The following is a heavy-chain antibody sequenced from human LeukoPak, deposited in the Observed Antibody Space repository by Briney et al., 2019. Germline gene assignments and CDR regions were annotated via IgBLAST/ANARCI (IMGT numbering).Heavy chain of an antibody. CDR3: ATQGGYSSSWYAFHYGMDV. CDR1: GGSISSYY. J-gene: IGHJ6*02. V-gene: IGHV4-59*01. D-gene: IGHD6-13*01. CDR2: IYYSGST. Sequence: SETLSLTCTVSGGSISSYYWSWIRQPPGKGLEWIGYIYYSGSTTYNPSLKSRVTISVDTSKNQFSLKLSSVTAADTAVYYCATQGGYSSSWYAFHYGMDVWGQGTTVTVSS.